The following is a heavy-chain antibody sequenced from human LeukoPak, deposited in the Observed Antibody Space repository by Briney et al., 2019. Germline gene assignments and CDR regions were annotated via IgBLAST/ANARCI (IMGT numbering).Heavy chain of an antibody. CDR2: IYYSGST. V-gene: IGHV4-30-4*01. Sequence: SETLSLTCTVSGGSISSGDYYWSWIRQPPGKGLEWIGYIYYSGSTYYNPSLKSRVTISVDTSKNQFSLKLSSVTAADTAVYYCARSYYDFWSGYPRHAFDIWGQGTMVTVSS. D-gene: IGHD3-3*01. J-gene: IGHJ3*02. CDR1: GGSISSGDYY. CDR3: ARSYYDFWSGYPRHAFDI.